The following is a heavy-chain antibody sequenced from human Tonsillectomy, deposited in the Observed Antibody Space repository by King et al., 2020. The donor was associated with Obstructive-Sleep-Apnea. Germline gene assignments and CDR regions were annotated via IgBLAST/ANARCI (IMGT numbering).Heavy chain of an antibody. D-gene: IGHD5-12*01. V-gene: IGHV3-73*01. Sequence: VQLVESGGGLVQPGGSLKLSCAGSGFTFSGSAMHWVRQASGKGLEWVGRIRSKANNYATAYAASVKGRFTISRDDSKNTAYLQMNSLKTEDTAVYYCTRLVAGLGMDVWGHGTTVTVSS. CDR2: IRSKANNYAT. CDR3: TRLVAGLGMDV. J-gene: IGHJ6*02. CDR1: GFTFSGSA.